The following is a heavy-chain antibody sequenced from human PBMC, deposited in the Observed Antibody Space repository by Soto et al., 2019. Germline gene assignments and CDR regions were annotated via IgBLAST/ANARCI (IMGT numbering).Heavy chain of an antibody. CDR1: GYSFTSYW. Sequence: GESLKISCKGSGYSFTSYWIGWVRQMPGKGLEWMGIIYPGDSDTRYSPSFQGQVTISADKSISTAYLQWSSLKASDTSMYYCARQGYSSSWYIGSYHYYGMDVWGQGTTVTVSS. D-gene: IGHD6-13*01. CDR2: IYPGDSDT. V-gene: IGHV5-51*01. J-gene: IGHJ6*02. CDR3: ARQGYSSSWYIGSYHYYGMDV.